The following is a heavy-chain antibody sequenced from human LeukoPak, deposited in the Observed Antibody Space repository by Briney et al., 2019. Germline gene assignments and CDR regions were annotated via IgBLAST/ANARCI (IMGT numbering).Heavy chain of an antibody. Sequence: SVKVSCKASGGTFSSYAISWVRQAPGQGLEWMGGIIPIFGTANYAQKFQGRVTITTDESTSTAYMELSSLRSEGTAVYYCARGLYCGGDCYLYWGQGTLVTVSS. CDR1: GGTFSSYA. D-gene: IGHD2-21*02. J-gene: IGHJ4*02. CDR3: ARGLYCGGDCYLY. CDR2: IIPIFGTA. V-gene: IGHV1-69*05.